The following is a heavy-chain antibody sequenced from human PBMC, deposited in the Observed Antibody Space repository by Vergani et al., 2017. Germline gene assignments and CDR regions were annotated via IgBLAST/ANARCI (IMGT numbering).Heavy chain of an antibody. J-gene: IGHJ6*03. CDR2: ISYDGSNK. CDR1: GFTFSSYT. CDR3: ARERTVYYYMAV. Sequence: QVQLVESGGGVVQPGRYLRLSCAASGFTFSSYTMHWVRQAPGKGLEWVAVISYDGSNKYYADSVKGRFTISRDNSKNTLYLQMNSLRAEDTAVYYCARERTVYYYMAVWGKGTTVTVSS. V-gene: IGHV3-30-3*01. D-gene: IGHD1-1*01.